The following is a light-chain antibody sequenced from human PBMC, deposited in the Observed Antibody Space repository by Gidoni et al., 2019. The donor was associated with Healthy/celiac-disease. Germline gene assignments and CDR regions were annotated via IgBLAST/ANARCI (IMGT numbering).Light chain of an antibody. Sequence: QSVFTPPPSVSAAPGQKVTISCSGSSSNIGNNYVSWYQQLPGTAPKLLIYDNNKRPLGIPDRFSGSKSGTSATLGITGLQTGDEADYYCGTWDSSLSYVFGTGTKVTVL. CDR3: GTWDSSLSYV. V-gene: IGLV1-51*01. CDR2: DNN. J-gene: IGLJ1*01. CDR1: SSNIGNNY.